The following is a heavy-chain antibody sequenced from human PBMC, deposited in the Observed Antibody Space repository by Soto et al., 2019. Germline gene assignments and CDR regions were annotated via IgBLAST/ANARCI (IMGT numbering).Heavy chain of an antibody. CDR3: ARDSGSYLNWFDP. J-gene: IGHJ5*02. D-gene: IGHD1-26*01. V-gene: IGHV1-69*13. Sequence: GASVKVSCKASGGTFSSYAISWVRQAPGQGLEWMGGIIPIFGTANYAQKFQGRVTITADESTSTAYMELSSLRSEDTAVYYCARDSGSYLNWFDPWGQGTLVTVSS. CDR2: IIPIFGTA. CDR1: GGTFSSYA.